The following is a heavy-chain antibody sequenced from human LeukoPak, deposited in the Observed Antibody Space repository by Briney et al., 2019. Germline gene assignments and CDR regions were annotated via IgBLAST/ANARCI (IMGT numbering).Heavy chain of an antibody. CDR2: VYYNGIT. CDR3: ARHLYSGYDRVFDY. CDR1: GGSMSGYY. J-gene: IGHJ4*02. V-gene: IGHV4-59*08. D-gene: IGHD5-12*01. Sequence: SETLSLTCTVSGGSMSGYYWIWIRQPPGKGLEWVGNVYYNGITNYNPSLKSRVTISVDTSKSQFSLKLSSVTAADTAVYFCARHLYSGYDRVFDYWGQGSLVTVSS.